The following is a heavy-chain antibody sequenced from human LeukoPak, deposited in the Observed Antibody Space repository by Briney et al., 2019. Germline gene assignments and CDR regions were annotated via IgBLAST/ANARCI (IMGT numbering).Heavy chain of an antibody. CDR3: ARDYEYSSSSVRYYFDY. V-gene: IGHV4-59*01. CDR1: GGSISSYY. D-gene: IGHD6-6*01. CDR2: IYYSGST. Sequence: PSETLSLTCTVSGGSISSYYWSWIRQPPGKGLEWIGYIYYSGSTNYNPSLKSRVTISVDTSKNQFSLKLSSVTAADTAVYYCARDYEYSSSSVRYYFDYWGQGTLVTVSS. J-gene: IGHJ4*02.